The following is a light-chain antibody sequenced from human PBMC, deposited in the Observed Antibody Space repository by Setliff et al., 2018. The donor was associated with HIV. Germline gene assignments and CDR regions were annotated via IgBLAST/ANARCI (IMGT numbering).Light chain of an antibody. V-gene: IGLV2-14*03. CDR3: SSSTTIRSLL. CDR2: DVS. J-gene: IGLJ2*01. CDR1: SSDIGAYKY. Sequence: SVLAQPGSMSGSPGQSIPISCTGTSSDIGAYKYVSWYQQHPDKATKVLIYDVSNRPSGVSNRFSVSKSGNTASLTISGLQAEDEADYYCSSSTTIRSLLFGGGTKVTVL.